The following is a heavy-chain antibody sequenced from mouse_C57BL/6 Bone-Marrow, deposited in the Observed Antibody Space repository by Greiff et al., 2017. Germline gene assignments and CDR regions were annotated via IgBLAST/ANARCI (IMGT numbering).Heavy chain of an antibody. CDR3: ASPCYSNSYWYFDV. CDR1: GFTFSSYG. CDR2: ISSGGSYT. D-gene: IGHD2-5*01. Sequence: EVHLVESGGDLVKPGGSLKLSCAASGFTFSSYGMSWVRQTPDKRLEWVATISSGGSYTYYPDSVKGRFTISRDNAKNTLYLQMSSLKSEDTAMYYCASPCYSNSYWYFDVWGTGTTVTVSS. J-gene: IGHJ1*03. V-gene: IGHV5-6*01.